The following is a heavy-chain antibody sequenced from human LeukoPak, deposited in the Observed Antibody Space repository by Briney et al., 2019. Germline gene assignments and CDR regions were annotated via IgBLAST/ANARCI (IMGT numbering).Heavy chain of an antibody. D-gene: IGHD6-6*01. Sequence: SETLSLTCAVYGGSFSGYYWSWIRQPPGKGLEWIGEINHSGSTNFNPSLKSRVTISLDTSKNQFSLKLSSVTAADTAVYYCARGLIAARLYYYYMDVWGKGTTVTVSS. CDR2: INHSGST. CDR3: ARGLIAARLYYYYMDV. V-gene: IGHV4-34*01. CDR1: GGSFSGYY. J-gene: IGHJ6*03.